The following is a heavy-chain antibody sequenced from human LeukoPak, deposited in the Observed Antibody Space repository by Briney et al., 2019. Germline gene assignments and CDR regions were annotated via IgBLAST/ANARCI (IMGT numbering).Heavy chain of an antibody. J-gene: IGHJ3*02. CDR2: ISYDGSNK. CDR3: ANTSPNGGNSDAFDI. Sequence: GGSLRLSCAASGFTFKNSWMSWVCQAPGKGLEWVAVISYDGSNKYYADSVKGRFTISRDNSKNTLYLQMNSLRAEDTAVYYCANTSPNGGNSDAFDIWGQGTMVTVSS. V-gene: IGHV3-30-3*01. D-gene: IGHD4-23*01. CDR1: GFTFKNSW.